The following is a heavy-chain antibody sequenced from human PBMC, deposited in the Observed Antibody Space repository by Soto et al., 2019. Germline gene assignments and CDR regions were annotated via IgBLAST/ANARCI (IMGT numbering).Heavy chain of an antibody. Sequence: WGSLRLSCAASGFTFSSYAMSWVRQAPGKGLEWVSAISGSGGSTYYADSVKGRFTISRDNSKNTLYLQMNSLRAEDTAVYYCAKGDCSSTSGHYYYYYGMDVWGQGTTVTVSS. J-gene: IGHJ6*02. D-gene: IGHD2-2*01. CDR3: AKGDCSSTSGHYYYYYGMDV. CDR2: ISGSGGST. V-gene: IGHV3-23*01. CDR1: GFTFSSYA.